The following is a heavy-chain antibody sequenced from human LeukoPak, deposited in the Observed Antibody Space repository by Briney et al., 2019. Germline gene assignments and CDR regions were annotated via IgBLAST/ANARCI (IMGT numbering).Heavy chain of an antibody. CDR1: GYSFTSYW. J-gene: IGHJ4*02. CDR2: IYPGDSDT. Sequence: GESLKISRKGSGYSFTSYWIGWVGKLPGKGLGGMGIIYPGDSDTRYSPSSQGQVTISADKSTSTAYLQWSSLKASDAAMYSCARHSGSYAPFDYWGQGTLVTVSS. CDR3: ARHSGSYAPFDY. D-gene: IGHD1-26*01. V-gene: IGHV5-51*01.